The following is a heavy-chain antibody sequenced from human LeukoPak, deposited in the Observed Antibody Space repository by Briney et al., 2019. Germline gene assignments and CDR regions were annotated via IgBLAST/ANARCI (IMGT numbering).Heavy chain of an antibody. CDR1: GGSISSGGYY. Sequence: SETLSLTCTVSGGSISSGGYYWSWIRQHPGKGLEWIGYIYYSGTTYSNPSLNGQVTISVDTSKSQFSLKLSYVTAADTAVYYCARGGVGYCSGGSCHYYYYGMDVWGQGTTVTVSS. CDR2: IYYSGTT. V-gene: IGHV4-31*01. CDR3: ARGGVGYCSGGSCHYYYYGMDV. D-gene: IGHD2-15*01. J-gene: IGHJ6*02.